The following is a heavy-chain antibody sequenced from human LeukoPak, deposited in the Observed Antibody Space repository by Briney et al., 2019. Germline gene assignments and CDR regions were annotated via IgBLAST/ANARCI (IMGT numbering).Heavy chain of an antibody. CDR1: AFTFCSYG. CDR3: AKDPGSNSWSFDPCDMDV. V-gene: IGHV3-30*18. Sequence: GGSLRLSCAASAFTFCSYGMHWVRQAPGKGLGWAALVSNDGSRQNYADSVMGHLTISRDNSKSTLFLQMNSLRTDDTAVYYCAKDPGSNSWSFDPCDMDVRGQGTTVTVSS. D-gene: IGHD2-2*01. J-gene: IGHJ6*02. CDR2: VSNDGSRQ.